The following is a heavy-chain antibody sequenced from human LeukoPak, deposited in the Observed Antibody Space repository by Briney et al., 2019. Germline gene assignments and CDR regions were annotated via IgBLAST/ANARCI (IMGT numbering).Heavy chain of an antibody. CDR3: ARYSGSYHAADY. CDR2: ISSDGSST. Sequence: GGSLRLSCAASGFTFSSYWMHWVRQAPGKGLVWVSRISSDGSSTSYADSVKGRFTISRDNAKNTLYLQMNSLRVEDTAVYYCARYSGSYHAADYWGQGTLVTVSS. D-gene: IGHD1-26*01. CDR1: GFTFSSYW. V-gene: IGHV3-74*01. J-gene: IGHJ4*02.